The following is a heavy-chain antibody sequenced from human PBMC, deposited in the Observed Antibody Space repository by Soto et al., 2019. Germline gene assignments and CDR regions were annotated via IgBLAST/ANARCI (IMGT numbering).Heavy chain of an antibody. V-gene: IGHV4-30-4*01. J-gene: IGHJ4*02. Sequence: SETLSLPSTVSGGSTSSDNYWSWIRQPPGKGLEWIGHIYYSGNTDYNPSLKIRLAISIDTSKNQFSLKLSSVTAADTAVYFCAREGGESSDGLYYLDSWGQGSLVTVSS. CDR2: IYYSGNT. CDR1: GGSTSSDNY. CDR3: AREGGESSDGLYYLDS. D-gene: IGHD3-16*01.